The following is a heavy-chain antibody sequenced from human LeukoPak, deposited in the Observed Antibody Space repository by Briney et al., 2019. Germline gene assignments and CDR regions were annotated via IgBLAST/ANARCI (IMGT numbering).Heavy chain of an antibody. CDR2: IYPGDSDT. J-gene: IGHJ4*02. V-gene: IGHV5-51*01. D-gene: IGHD2/OR15-2a*01. CDR1: GYSFATYW. Sequence: GESLKISCKGSGYSFATYWIGWVRQMPGKGLEWMGIIYPGDSDTRYSPSFQGQVTISADKSISTAYLQWSSLKASDTAMYYCATPYPREYCSSSTCYFNYWGQGTLVTVSS. CDR3: ATPYPREYCSSSTCYFNY.